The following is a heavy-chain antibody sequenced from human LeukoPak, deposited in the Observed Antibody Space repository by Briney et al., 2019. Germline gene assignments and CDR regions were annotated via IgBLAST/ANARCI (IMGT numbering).Heavy chain of an antibody. Sequence: PGGSLRLSCAASGFTFSSYSMNWVRQAPGKGLEWVSSISSSSSYIYYADSVKGRFTISRDNSKNTLYLQMNSLRAEDTAVYYCAKRPLCSSTSCRDYWGQGTLVTVSS. V-gene: IGHV3-21*04. CDR1: GFTFSSYS. D-gene: IGHD2-2*01. CDR2: ISSSSSYI. CDR3: AKRPLCSSTSCRDY. J-gene: IGHJ4*02.